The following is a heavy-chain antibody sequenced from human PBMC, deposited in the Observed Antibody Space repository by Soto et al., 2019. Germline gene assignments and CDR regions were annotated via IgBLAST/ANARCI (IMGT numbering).Heavy chain of an antibody. J-gene: IGHJ4*02. V-gene: IGHV3-21*06. CDR1: RFTFTRYS. CDR3: ARESEDLTSNFDY. CDR2: ISSTTNYI. Sequence: GGSLRLSCAASRFTFTRYSMNWVRQAPGKGLEWVSSISSTTNYIYYGDSMKGRFTISRDNAKNSLYLEMNSLRAEDTAVYYCARESEDLTSNFDYWGQGTLVTVSS.